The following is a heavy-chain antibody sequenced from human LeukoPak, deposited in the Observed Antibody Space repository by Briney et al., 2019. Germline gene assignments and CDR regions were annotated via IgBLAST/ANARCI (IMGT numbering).Heavy chain of an antibody. CDR3: ATGGTHMWRT. J-gene: IGHJ5*02. D-gene: IGHD1-26*01. Sequence: SGTLSLTFAVSGVPIRSDDWWSWVRQPPGKGLEFIGGIHQSGSTNYNPSLQSRVTISVDKPNNQISLKVNSVTAADTAVYYCATGGTHMWRTWGQGTLVTVSP. CDR1: GVPIRSDDW. V-gene: IGHV4-4*02. CDR2: IHQSGST.